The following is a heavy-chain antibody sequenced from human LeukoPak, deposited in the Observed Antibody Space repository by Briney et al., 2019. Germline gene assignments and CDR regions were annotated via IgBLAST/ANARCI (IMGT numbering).Heavy chain of an antibody. CDR1: GYSFTSYW. V-gene: IGHV5-51*01. Sequence: GESLKISCKGSGYSFTSYWIGWVREMPGKGLEWMGIIYPGDSGPTYSPSFQGQVTISVDKSINTAYLQWSSLQASDTAMYYCGMSGDRVPLQDDVFDVWGQGTMVTVST. CDR2: IYPGDSGP. J-gene: IGHJ3*01. CDR3: GMSGDRVPLQDDVFDV. D-gene: IGHD1-26*01.